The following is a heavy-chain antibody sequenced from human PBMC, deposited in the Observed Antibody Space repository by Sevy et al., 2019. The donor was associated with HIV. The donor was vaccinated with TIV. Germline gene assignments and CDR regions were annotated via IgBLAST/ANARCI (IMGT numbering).Heavy chain of an antibody. Sequence: GGSLRLSCAASGFTFSSYWMSWVRQAPGKGLEWVANIKQDGSEKYYVDSVKGRFTISRDNAKNSLYLQMNSLRAEDTAVYYCAGERCSGGSCYQLYYYYGMDVWGQGTTVTVSS. CDR2: IKQDGSEK. J-gene: IGHJ6*02. CDR1: GFTFSSYW. D-gene: IGHD2-15*01. V-gene: IGHV3-7*01. CDR3: AGERCSGGSCYQLYYYYGMDV.